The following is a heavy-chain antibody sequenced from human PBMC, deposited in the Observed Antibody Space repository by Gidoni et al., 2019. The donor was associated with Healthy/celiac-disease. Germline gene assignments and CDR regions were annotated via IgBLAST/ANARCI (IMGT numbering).Heavy chain of an antibody. CDR3: ARISGDFWSPFYWYFDL. D-gene: IGHD3-3*01. Sequence: QVTLQESGPVLVKHTETLTLTCTVPGFSLSNARMGVSWIRPPPGKALEWLAHIFSNDEKSYSTSLKSRLTISKDTSKSQVVLTMTNMDPVDTATYYCARISGDFWSPFYWYFDLWGRGTLVTVAS. V-gene: IGHV2-26*01. CDR1: GFSLSNARMG. CDR2: IFSNDEK. J-gene: IGHJ2*01.